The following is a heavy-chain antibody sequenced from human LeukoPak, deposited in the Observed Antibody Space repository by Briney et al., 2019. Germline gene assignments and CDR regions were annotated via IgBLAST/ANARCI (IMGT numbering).Heavy chain of an antibody. V-gene: IGHV3-48*03. Sequence: GGSLRLSCAASGFTFSSYEMNWVRQAPGKGPEWVSYISSSGSTIYYADSMKGRFTISRDNAKNSLYLQMNSLRAEDTAVYYCARDRGGSGWFNWGQGTLVTVSS. CDR2: ISSSGSTI. D-gene: IGHD6-19*01. CDR1: GFTFSSYE. J-gene: IGHJ4*02. CDR3: ARDRGGSGWFN.